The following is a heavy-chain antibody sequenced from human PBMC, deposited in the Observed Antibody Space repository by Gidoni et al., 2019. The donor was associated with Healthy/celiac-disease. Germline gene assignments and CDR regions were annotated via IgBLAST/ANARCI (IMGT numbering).Heavy chain of an antibody. CDR2: IYYSGRT. J-gene: IGHJ5*02. V-gene: IGHV4-39*01. CDR3: ARHSLSLRLNWFDP. CDR1: GGSISSSSYY. D-gene: IGHD4-17*01. Sequence: QLQLQESGPGLVKPSETLSPTCTVSGGSISSSSYYWGWIRQPPGKGLEWIGSIYYSGRTYYNPSLKSRVTISVDTSKNQFSLKLSSVTAADTAVYYCARHSLSLRLNWFDPWGQGTLVTVSS.